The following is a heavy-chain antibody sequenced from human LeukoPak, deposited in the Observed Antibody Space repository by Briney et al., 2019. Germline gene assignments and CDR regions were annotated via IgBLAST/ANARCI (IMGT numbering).Heavy chain of an antibody. J-gene: IGHJ4*02. CDR3: ATDNGDYPYYFDF. CDR1: GGSISSGIYS. D-gene: IGHD4-17*01. V-gene: IGHV4-30-2*01. Sequence: SETLSLTCAVSGGSISSGIYSWHWIRQPPGKGLEWIGYIYHSGSTYYNTSLKSRVTILVDRSKNQFSLKLSSVTAADTAVYYCATDNGDYPYYFDFWGQGTLVTVSS. CDR2: IYHSGST.